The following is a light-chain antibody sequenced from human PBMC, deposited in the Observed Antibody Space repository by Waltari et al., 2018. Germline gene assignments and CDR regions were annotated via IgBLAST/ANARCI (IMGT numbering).Light chain of an antibody. CDR2: EVS. CDR3: SSYAGSNNVV. CDR1: SSHVGDYNY. Sequence: QSALTQPPSASGSPGQSVTISCPGTSSHVGDYNYVSWYQQHPGKAPKLMIFEVSKRPSGVPDRFSGSKSGNTASLTVSGLQAEDEADYYCSSYAGSNNVVFGGGTKLTVL. V-gene: IGLV2-8*01. J-gene: IGLJ2*01.